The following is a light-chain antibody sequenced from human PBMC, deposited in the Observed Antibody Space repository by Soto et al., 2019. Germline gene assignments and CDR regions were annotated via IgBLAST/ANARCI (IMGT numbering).Light chain of an antibody. J-gene: IGKJ1*01. Sequence: ERLLTQSPGTLSLSPGDRATLSCRASQTVSNIYLVWYQQRPGQAPRLLIYQTSIRAAGIPARFSASGSGTDFTLTISSLQPEDFATYSCQQSYSTTWTFGQGTKVDIK. CDR2: QTS. CDR1: QTVSNIY. CDR3: QQSYSTTWT. V-gene: IGKV3D-20*02.